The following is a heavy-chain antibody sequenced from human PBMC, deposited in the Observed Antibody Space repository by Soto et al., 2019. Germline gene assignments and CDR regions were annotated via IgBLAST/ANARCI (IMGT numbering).Heavy chain of an antibody. CDR3: ARTDYYYYYMGV. CDR2: IYYSGST. V-gene: IGHV4-59*08. CDR1: GGSISSYY. Sequence: QVQLQESGPGLVKPSETLSLTCTVSGGSISSYYWSWIRQPPGKGLEWIGYIYYSGSTNYNPSLKSRVTISVDTSKNQFSLKLSSVTAADTAVYYCARTDYYYYYMGVWGKGTTVTVSS. J-gene: IGHJ6*03.